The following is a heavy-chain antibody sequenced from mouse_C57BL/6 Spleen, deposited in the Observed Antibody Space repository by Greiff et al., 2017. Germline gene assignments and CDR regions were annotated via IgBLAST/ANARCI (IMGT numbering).Heavy chain of an antibody. CDR2: INPNNGGT. V-gene: IGHV1-18*01. CDR3: ARFYDGYPYYAMDY. Sequence: EVQLQQSGPELVKPGASVKIPCKASGYTFTDYNMDWVKQSHGKSLEWIGDINPNNGGTIYNQKFKGKATLTVDKSSSTAYMELRSLTSEDTAVYYCARFYDGYPYYAMDYWGQGTSVTVSS. CDR1: GYTFTDYN. J-gene: IGHJ4*01. D-gene: IGHD2-3*01.